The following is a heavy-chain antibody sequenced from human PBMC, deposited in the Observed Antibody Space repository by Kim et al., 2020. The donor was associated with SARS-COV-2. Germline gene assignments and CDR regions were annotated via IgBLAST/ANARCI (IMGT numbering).Heavy chain of an antibody. CDR3: ARDYDILTGYSHIDY. Sequence: GGSLRLSCAASGFTFSSYSMNWVRQAPGKGLEWVSSISSSSSYIYYADSVKGRFTISRDNAKNSLYLQMNSLRAEDTAVYYCARDYDILTGYSHIDYWGQGTLVTVSS. CDR1: GFTFSSYS. D-gene: IGHD3-9*01. CDR2: ISSSSSYI. J-gene: IGHJ4*02. V-gene: IGHV3-21*01.